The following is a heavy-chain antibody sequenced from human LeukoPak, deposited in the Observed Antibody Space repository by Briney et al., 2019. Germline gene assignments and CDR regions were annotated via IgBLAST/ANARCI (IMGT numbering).Heavy chain of an antibody. Sequence: SVKVSCKASGGTFSSYAISWVRQAPGQGLEWMGGIIPIFGTANYAQKFQGRVTITADESTSTAYMELSSLRAEDTAVYYCARDRGPYYYYGMDVWGQGTTVTVSS. CDR2: IIPIFGTA. V-gene: IGHV1-69*13. D-gene: IGHD3-10*01. CDR1: GGTFSSYA. J-gene: IGHJ6*02. CDR3: ARDRGPYYYYGMDV.